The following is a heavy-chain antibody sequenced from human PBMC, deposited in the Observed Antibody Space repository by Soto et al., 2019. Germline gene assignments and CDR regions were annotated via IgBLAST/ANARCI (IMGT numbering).Heavy chain of an antibody. V-gene: IGHV4-34*01. J-gene: IGHJ4*02. D-gene: IGHD1-26*01. CDR2: INHSGSA. Sequence: TENLSITCDVYRGSFNRYSWTYIRQSLGKELQWIGQINHSGSANYNPSLKSRVTISVHTSNSQFSLELSSVTAADTAVYYCARCLITGSQYSGGCYYFYSWGQVPQVIDS. CDR1: RGSFNRYS. CDR3: ARCLITGSQYSGGCYYFYS.